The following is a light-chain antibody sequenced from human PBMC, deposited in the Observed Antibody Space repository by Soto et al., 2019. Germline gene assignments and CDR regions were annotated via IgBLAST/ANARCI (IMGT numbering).Light chain of an antibody. V-gene: IGKV3-15*01. CDR2: GAS. Sequence: PGERATLSCRASQSVSSNLAWYQQKPGQAPRLLIYGASTRATGIPARFSGSGSGTEFTLTISSLQSEDFAVYYCQQRGTFGQGTKVDIK. CDR3: QQRGT. CDR1: QSVSSN. J-gene: IGKJ1*01.